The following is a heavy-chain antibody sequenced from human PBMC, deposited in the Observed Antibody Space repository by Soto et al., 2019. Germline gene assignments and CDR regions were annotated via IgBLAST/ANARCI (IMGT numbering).Heavy chain of an antibody. V-gene: IGHV4-61*01. Sequence: PSETLSLTCTVSGGSVSSGSYYWSWIRQPPGKGLEWIGYIYYSGSTNYNPSLKSRVTISVDTAGNQFSLKVSSVTVADTAVYYCARDLDGLHDDTSGPFPRPGWGQGTLVTVSS. D-gene: IGHD3-22*01. J-gene: IGHJ1*01. CDR1: GGSVSSGSYY. CDR3: ARDLDGLHDDTSGPFPRPG. CDR2: IYYSGST.